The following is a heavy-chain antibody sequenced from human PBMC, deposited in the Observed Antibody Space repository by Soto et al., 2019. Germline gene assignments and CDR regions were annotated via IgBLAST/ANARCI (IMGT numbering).Heavy chain of an antibody. D-gene: IGHD3-22*01. V-gene: IGHV3-21*01. CDR1: GFTFSSYS. Sequence: EVQLVESGGGLVKPGGSLRLSCAASGFTFSSYSMNWVRQATGKGLEWVSSISSSSSYIYYADSVKGRFTISRDNAKNSLYLQMNGLRAEDTAGYYCARDRGYDDSSGYYFDAFDLWCQGTMVTVSS. CDR2: ISSSSSYI. CDR3: ARDRGYDDSSGYYFDAFDL. J-gene: IGHJ3*01.